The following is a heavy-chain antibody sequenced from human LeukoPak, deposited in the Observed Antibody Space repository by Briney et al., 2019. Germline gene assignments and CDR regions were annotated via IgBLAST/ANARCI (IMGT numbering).Heavy chain of an antibody. CDR2: ISGSGGST. J-gene: IGHJ4*02. CDR1: GFTFSSDA. Sequence: QAGGSLRLSCAASGFTFSSDAMSWVRQAPGKGLEWVSAISGSGGSTYYADSVKGRFTISRDNSKNTLYLQMNSLRAEDTAVYYCAKESKYITIFGVANYFDYWGQGTLVTVSS. V-gene: IGHV3-23*01. CDR3: AKESKYITIFGVANYFDY. D-gene: IGHD3-3*01.